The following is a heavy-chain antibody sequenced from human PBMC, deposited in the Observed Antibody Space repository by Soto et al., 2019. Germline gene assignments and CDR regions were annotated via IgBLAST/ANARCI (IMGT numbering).Heavy chain of an antibody. Sequence: QVHLVQSGAEVRKPGSSVKVSCKASGDTVSSYAIIWVRQAPGQGLECMGGIIPMFGTANYAQKFKGRVTITADDSTRTASMELSSLRSDDTAMYYCARGGYNPRGYYYGMDVWGQGTTVTVSS. J-gene: IGHJ6*02. V-gene: IGHV1-69*12. D-gene: IGHD3-22*01. CDR3: ARGGYNPRGYYYGMDV. CDR1: GDTVSSYA. CDR2: IIPMFGTA.